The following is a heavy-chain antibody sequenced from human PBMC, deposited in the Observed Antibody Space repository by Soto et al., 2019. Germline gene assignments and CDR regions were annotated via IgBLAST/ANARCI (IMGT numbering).Heavy chain of an antibody. CDR2: IGTNSDT. CDR1: GFTFSSSA. V-gene: IGHV3-23*01. CDR3: AKKYPGTRPLGY. J-gene: IGHJ4*02. D-gene: IGHD2-2*01. Sequence: AWSLRLSCASSGFTFSSSAMTWVRQAPGKGLEWVSAIGTNSDTYYADSVKGRFTISRDNFKTTLYLQMNSLRAEDTALYYCAKKYPGTRPLGYWGQGTLVTVSS.